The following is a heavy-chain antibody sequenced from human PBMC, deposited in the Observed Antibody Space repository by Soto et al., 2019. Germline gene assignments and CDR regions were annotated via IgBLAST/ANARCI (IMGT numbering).Heavy chain of an antibody. CDR2: IKGDGSEK. J-gene: IGHJ4*02. CDR1: GFTFSSHW. Sequence: EVQLVESGGDLVQPWGSLRLSCAGSGFTFSSHWMSWDRQAPGKGLEWVANIKGDGSEKYYVDSVKGRFTISRDNAKNSLYLQMNSLRVEVTALYYCATDVRWGKGTLVSVSS. V-gene: IGHV3-7*05. CDR3: ATDVR.